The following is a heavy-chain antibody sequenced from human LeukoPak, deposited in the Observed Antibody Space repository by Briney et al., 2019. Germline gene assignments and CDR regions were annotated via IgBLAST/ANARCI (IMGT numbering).Heavy chain of an antibody. Sequence: GASVKVSCKASGGTFSSYAISWVRQAPGQGLEWMGGIIPIFGTANYAQKFQGRVTITADKSTSTAYMELSSLRSEDTAVYYCASRSPVLGYSSGPNRVWGQGTLVTVSS. D-gene: IGHD6-19*01. CDR1: GGTFSSYA. J-gene: IGHJ4*02. CDR3: ASRSPVLGYSSGPNRV. V-gene: IGHV1-69*06. CDR2: IIPIFGTA.